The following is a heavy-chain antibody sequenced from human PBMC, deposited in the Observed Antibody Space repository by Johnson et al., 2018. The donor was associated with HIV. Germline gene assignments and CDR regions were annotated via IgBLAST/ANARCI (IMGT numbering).Heavy chain of an antibody. Sequence: QVQLVESGGGVVQPGRSLRLSCAASGFTFSSYAMHWVRQAPGKGLAWVSGTYSGGTTFYADSVKGRFTIARDNSRNTLYLHMHSLRPEDSAVYYGATLWFGEGSVYDAFEVWGQGTMVTVSS. CDR3: ATLWFGEGSVYDAFEV. CDR1: GFTFSSYA. V-gene: IGHV3-NL1*01. D-gene: IGHD3-10*01. CDR2: TYSGGTT. J-gene: IGHJ3*01.